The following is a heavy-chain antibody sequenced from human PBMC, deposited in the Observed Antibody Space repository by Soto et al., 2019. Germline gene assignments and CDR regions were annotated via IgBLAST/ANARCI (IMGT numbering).Heavy chain of an antibody. V-gene: IGHV4-30-4*01. CDR3: ARDRPQSIAARPGYFDY. CDR1: GGSISSGDYY. Sequence: PSETLSLTCTVSGGSISSGDYYWSWIRQPPGKGLEWIGYIYYSGSTYYNPSLKSRVTISVDTSKNQFSLKLSSVTAADTAVYYCARDRPQSIAARPGYFDYWGQGTLVTVSS. CDR2: IYYSGST. J-gene: IGHJ4*02. D-gene: IGHD6-6*01.